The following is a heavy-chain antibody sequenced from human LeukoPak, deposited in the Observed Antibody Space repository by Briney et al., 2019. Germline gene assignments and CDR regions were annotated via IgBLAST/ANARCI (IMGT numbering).Heavy chain of an antibody. CDR2: IYYSGST. Sequence: SETLSLTCTVSGGSISSYYWSWIRQPPGRELEWIGYIYYSGSTNYNPSLKSRVTISVDTSKNQFSLKLSSVTAADTAVYYCARCGYSYGYHWYFDLWGRGTLVTVSS. D-gene: IGHD5-18*01. CDR1: GGSISSYY. V-gene: IGHV4-59*01. J-gene: IGHJ2*01. CDR3: ARCGYSYGYHWYFDL.